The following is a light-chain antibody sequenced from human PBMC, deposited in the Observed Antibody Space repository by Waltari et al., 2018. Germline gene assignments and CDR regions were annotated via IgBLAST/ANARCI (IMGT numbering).Light chain of an antibody. CDR3: CSYTGSIYV. V-gene: IGLV2-11*01. J-gene: IGLJ1*01. Sequence: QSALAQPRSVSGSPGQSVTISCTGTRSAVGGYDYLSWYQQYPGKAPKLMIYDVTKRPAGVPNRFSGSKSGNTASLTISGLQAEDETYYYCCSYTGSIYVFGTGTEVTVL. CDR1: RSAVGGYDY. CDR2: DVT.